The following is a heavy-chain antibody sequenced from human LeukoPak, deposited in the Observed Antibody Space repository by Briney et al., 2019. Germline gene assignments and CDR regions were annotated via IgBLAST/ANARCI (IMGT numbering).Heavy chain of an antibody. J-gene: IGHJ3*02. D-gene: IGHD6-13*01. V-gene: IGHV4-59*01. CDR3: ARVSPAVGAFDI. Sequence: SETLSLTCTVSGGSITNSYWSWIRQSPGKGLEWIGYIHDVGTTNHNPSLKSRVTLSIDTSANQFSPTLRSVTAADTAIYYCARVSPAVGAFDIWGRGTMVTVSS. CDR2: IHDVGTT. CDR1: GGSITNSY.